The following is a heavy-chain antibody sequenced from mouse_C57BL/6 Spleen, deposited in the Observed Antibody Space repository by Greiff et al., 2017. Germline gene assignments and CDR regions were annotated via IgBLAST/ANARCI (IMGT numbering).Heavy chain of an antibody. CDR1: GFTFSSYA. Sequence: EVQLVESGGGLVKPGGSLKLSCAASGFTFSSYAMSWVRQTPEKRLEWVATISDGGSYTYYPDNVKGRFTISRDNAKNNLYLQMSHLKSEDTAMYYRAREEGGHYFDYWGQGTTLTVSS. J-gene: IGHJ2*01. CDR2: ISDGGSYT. CDR3: AREEGGHYFDY. V-gene: IGHV5-4*01.